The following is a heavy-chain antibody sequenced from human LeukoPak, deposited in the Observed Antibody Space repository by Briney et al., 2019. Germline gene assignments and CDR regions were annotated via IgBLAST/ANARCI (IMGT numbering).Heavy chain of an antibody. CDR3: ARDRQFRLHDP. CDR1: GFTSTDYY. Sequence: GGSLRLSCTASGFTSTDYYMAWIRQAPGKGLEWLAYISTSGSIVSYVDSVKGRFTISRDNVKNSLYLQIDSLRVEDTAMYYCARDRQFRLHDPWGQGILVTVSS. CDR2: ISTSGSIV. D-gene: IGHD3-16*01. J-gene: IGHJ5*02. V-gene: IGHV3-11*01.